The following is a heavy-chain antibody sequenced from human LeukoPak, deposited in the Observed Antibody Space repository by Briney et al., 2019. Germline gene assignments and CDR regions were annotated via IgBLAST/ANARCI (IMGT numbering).Heavy chain of an antibody. Sequence: SETLSLTCAVSGGSISTYYWSWIRQPPGKGLEWIGLIYTIGSTNYNPSLKSRVTMSVDTSKNQFSLNLRSVTAADTAVYYCARLLGGDSSSVVAFDIWGQGTMVTVSS. D-gene: IGHD2-21*02. CDR1: GGSISTYY. CDR3: ARLLGGDSSSVVAFDI. CDR2: IYTIGST. V-gene: IGHV4-4*07. J-gene: IGHJ3*02.